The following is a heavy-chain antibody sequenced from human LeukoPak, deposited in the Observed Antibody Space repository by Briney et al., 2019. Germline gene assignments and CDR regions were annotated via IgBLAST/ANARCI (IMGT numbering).Heavy chain of an antibody. CDR3: ARGRGWELLRAWYFDL. V-gene: IGHV4-34*01. CDR2: INHSGST. CDR1: GGSFSGYY. J-gene: IGHJ2*01. Sequence: PSETLSLTCAVYGGSFSGYYWSWIRQPPGKGLEWIGEINHSGSTNYNSSLKSRVTISVDTSKNQFSLKLSSVTAADTAVYYCARGRGWELLRAWYFDLWGRGTLVTVSS. D-gene: IGHD1-26*01.